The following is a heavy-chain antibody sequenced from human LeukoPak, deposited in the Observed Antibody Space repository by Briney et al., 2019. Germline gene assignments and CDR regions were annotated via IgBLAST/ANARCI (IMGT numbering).Heavy chain of an antibody. CDR3: AKEHPYYYDGLGAFDI. CDR2: ISYDGSNK. V-gene: IGHV3-30*18. J-gene: IGHJ3*02. CDR1: GFTFSSYG. Sequence: GGSLRLSCAAPGFTFSSYGMHWVRQAPGKGLEWVAVISYDGSNKYYADSVKGRFTISRDNSKNTLYLQMNSLRAEDTAVYYCAKEHPYYYDGLGAFDIWGQGTMVTVSS. D-gene: IGHD3-22*01.